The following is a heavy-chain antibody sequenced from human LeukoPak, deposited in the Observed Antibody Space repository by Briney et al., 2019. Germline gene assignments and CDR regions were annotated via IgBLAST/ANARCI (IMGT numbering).Heavy chain of an antibody. CDR3: ARGGDSSSSGGNFDY. V-gene: IGHV1-69*05. Sequence: SVKLSFKASGSTYSSYAISWVRQAPGQGLEWMGGIIPIFGTANYAQKFQGRVTITTDESTSTAYMELSSLRSEDTAVYYCARGGDSSSSGGNFDYWGQGTLVTVSS. CDR2: IIPIFGTA. J-gene: IGHJ4*02. D-gene: IGHD6-6*01. CDR1: GSTYSSYA.